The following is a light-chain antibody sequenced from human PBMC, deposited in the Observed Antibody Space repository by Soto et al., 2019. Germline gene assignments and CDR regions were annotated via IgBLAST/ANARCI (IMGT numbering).Light chain of an antibody. CDR3: LLSYSGARWV. CDR1: TGAVTSGHY. V-gene: IGLV7-46*01. CDR2: DTS. Sequence: QAVVTQEPSLTVSPGGTVTLTCGSSTGAVTSGHYPYWFQQKPGQAPRTLIYDTSNKHSWTPARFSGSLLGGKAALTLSGAQNEDEAEYYCLLSYSGARWVFGGGTQLTVL. J-gene: IGLJ3*02.